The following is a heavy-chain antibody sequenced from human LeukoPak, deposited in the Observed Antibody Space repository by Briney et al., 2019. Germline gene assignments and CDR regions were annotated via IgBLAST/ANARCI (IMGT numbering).Heavy chain of an antibody. CDR1: GYSLTGYY. D-gene: IGHD2-2*01. CDR3: TKCLNGAGQPVAIYYYGMDV. J-gene: IGHJ6*02. Sequence: ASVKVSCKASGYSLTGYYIHWVRQAPGQGLEWMGWINPNSGGTNYAQKFQGRVTMTRDTSISTAYMELSRLRSEDTAVYYCTKCLNGAGQPVAIYYYGMDVWGQGTTVTVSS. CDR2: INPNSGGT. V-gene: IGHV1-2*02.